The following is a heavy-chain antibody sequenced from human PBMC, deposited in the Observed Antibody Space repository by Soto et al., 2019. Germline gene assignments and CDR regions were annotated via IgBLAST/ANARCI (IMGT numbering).Heavy chain of an antibody. CDR1: GFNFSYNA. CDR2: ISGSGGST. Sequence: EVHLLESGGNLVQPGRSLRLSCVASGFNFSYNAMSWVRQAPGKGLQWVSTISGSGGSTYYADSVKGRFTISRDNSKNTLYLQMNSLRAEDTAVYYCAKVGNGAGYCSGGSCYYFFDYWGQGTLVTVSS. CDR3: AKVGNGAGYCSGGSCYYFFDY. J-gene: IGHJ4*02. V-gene: IGHV3-23*01. D-gene: IGHD2-15*01.